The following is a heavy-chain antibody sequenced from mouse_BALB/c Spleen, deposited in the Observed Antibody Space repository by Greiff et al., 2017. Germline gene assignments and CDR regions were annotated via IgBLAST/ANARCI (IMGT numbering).Heavy chain of an antibody. V-gene: IGHV1-87*01. CDR3: ARGDDFDGAY. CDR1: GYTFTSYW. Sequence: QVQLKESGAELARPGASVKLSCKASGYTFTSYWMQWVKQRPGQGLEWIGAIYPGDGDTRYTQKFKGKATLTADKSSSTAYMQLSSLASEDSAVYYCARGDDFDGAYWGQGTLVTVSA. J-gene: IGHJ3*01. D-gene: IGHD2-13*01. CDR2: IYPGDGDT.